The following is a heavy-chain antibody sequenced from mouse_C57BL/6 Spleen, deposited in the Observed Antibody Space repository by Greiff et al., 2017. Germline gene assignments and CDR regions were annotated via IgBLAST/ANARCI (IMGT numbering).Heavy chain of an antibody. J-gene: IGHJ3*01. Sequence: VQLQQSGAELVKPGASVKLSCKASGYTFTEYTIHWVKQRSGQGLEWIGWFYPGSGSIKYNEKFKDKATLTADKSSSTFYMELSRLTSEDSAVYFCARREGGGLYDGYSGGFAYGGQGTLVTVSA. CDR3: ARREGGGLYDGYSGGFAY. CDR1: GYTFTEYT. V-gene: IGHV1-62-2*01. D-gene: IGHD2-3*01. CDR2: FYPGSGSI.